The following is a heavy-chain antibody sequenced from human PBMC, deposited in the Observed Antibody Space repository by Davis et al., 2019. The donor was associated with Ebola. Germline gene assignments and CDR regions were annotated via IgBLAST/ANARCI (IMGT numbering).Heavy chain of an antibody. V-gene: IGHV1-8*02. J-gene: IGHJ4*02. CDR1: GGTFSSYA. Sequence: ASVKVSCKASGGTFSSYAISWVRQAPGQGLEWMGWMNPNSGNTGYAQKFQGRVTMTRNTSISTAYMELSSLRSEDTAVYYCARGITIFGVVISHFDYWGQGALVTVSS. CDR3: ARGITIFGVVISHFDY. D-gene: IGHD3-3*01. CDR2: MNPNSGNT.